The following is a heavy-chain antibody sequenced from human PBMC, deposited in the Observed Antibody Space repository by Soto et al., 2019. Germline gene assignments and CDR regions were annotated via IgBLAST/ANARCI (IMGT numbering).Heavy chain of an antibody. J-gene: IGHJ4*02. CDR3: ARDRIRGYDSSGLYS. CDR2: IYYSGST. Sequence: PSETLSLTGTGSGGSISSYYWSWIRQPPGKGLEWIGYIYYSGSTNSNPSLKSRVTISVDTSKNQLSLELRSLKSDDTAIYYWARDRIRGYDSSGLYSWGQGTMVTVSS. D-gene: IGHD3-22*01. CDR1: GGSISSYY. V-gene: IGHV4-59*01.